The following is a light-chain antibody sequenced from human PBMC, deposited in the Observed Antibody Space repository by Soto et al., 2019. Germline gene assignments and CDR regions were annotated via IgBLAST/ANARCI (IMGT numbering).Light chain of an antibody. CDR3: QQHVNWPLT. CDR1: QSVSSSY. V-gene: IGKV3D-20*02. CDR2: GAS. J-gene: IGKJ4*01. Sequence: IVLTQFPATLAVSPGERATLSCRASQSVSSSYLAWYQQKPSQAPRLLIYGASSRATGIPARFSGSGSGADFTLTISSLEPEDFALYYCQQHVNWPLTFGGGTKVDIK.